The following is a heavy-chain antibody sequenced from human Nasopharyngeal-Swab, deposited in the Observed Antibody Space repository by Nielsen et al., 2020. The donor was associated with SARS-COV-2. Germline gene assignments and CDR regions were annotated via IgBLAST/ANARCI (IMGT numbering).Heavy chain of an antibody. J-gene: IGHJ6*02. V-gene: IGHV6-1*01. CDR2: TYYRSKWYN. D-gene: IGHD6-19*01. Sequence: SQTLSLTCPISGDSVSSNSAAWNWIRQSPSRGLEWLGRTYYRSKWYNDYAVSVKSRITINPDTSKNQFSLQLNSVTPEDTAVYYCARVQSSGWSYYYYGMDVWGQGTSVTVSS. CDR3: ARVQSSGWSYYYYGMDV. CDR1: GDSVSSNSAA.